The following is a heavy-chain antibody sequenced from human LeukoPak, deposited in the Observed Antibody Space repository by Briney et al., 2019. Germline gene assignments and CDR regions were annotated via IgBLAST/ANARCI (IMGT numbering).Heavy chain of an antibody. Sequence: GGSLRLSCAASGFTFSSSALSWVRQAPGKGLEWVSAISGGGGSTYYADSVKGRFTISRDNSKNTLYLQMNSLRAEDTALYYCAKDRWGGDAFDIWGQETMVTVSS. V-gene: IGHV3-23*01. CDR1: GFTFSSSA. D-gene: IGHD7-27*01. J-gene: IGHJ3*02. CDR2: ISGGGGST. CDR3: AKDRWGGDAFDI.